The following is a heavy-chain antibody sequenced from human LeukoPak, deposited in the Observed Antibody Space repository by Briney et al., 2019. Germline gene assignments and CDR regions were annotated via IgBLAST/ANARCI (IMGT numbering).Heavy chain of an antibody. Sequence: QPGGSLRLSCAASGFTFSSDAMSWVRQAPGKGLEWVSAISGSGGRTYYADSVKGRFTISRDNSKSTLYLQMNSLRAEDTALYYCAKGANDYYDSSGYYSRDNWFDPWGQGTLVTVSS. V-gene: IGHV3-23*01. J-gene: IGHJ5*02. CDR2: ISGSGGRT. CDR1: GFTFSSDA. D-gene: IGHD3-22*01. CDR3: AKGANDYYDSSGYYSRDNWFDP.